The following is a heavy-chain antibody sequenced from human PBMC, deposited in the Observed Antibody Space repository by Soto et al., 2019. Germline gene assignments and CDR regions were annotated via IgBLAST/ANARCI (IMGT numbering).Heavy chain of an antibody. J-gene: IGHJ4*02. Sequence: SETLSLTCTVSGGSISSYYWSWIRQPPGKGLEWIGYIYYSGSTNYNPSLKSRVTISVDTSKNQFSLKLSSVTAADTAVYYCARTAYCGGDCYPGLAAYFDYWGQGTLVTVSS. CDR3: ARTAYCGGDCYPGLAAYFDY. CDR2: IYYSGST. D-gene: IGHD2-21*01. V-gene: IGHV4-59*01. CDR1: GGSISSYY.